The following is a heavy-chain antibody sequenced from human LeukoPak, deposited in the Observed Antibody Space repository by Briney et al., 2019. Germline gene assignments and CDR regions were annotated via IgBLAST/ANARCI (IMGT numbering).Heavy chain of an antibody. CDR3: ARQNSYGSLNY. V-gene: IGHV5-51*01. D-gene: IGHD5-18*01. CDR2: IYPGDSDT. Sequence: GESPKISCKGSGYSFNSCWIAWVRQMPGKGLEWMGIIYPGDSDTRYSPSFQGQVTISADKSISTAYLQWSSLKASDTAMYYCARQNSYGSLNYWGQGTLVTVSS. J-gene: IGHJ4*02. CDR1: GYSFNSCW.